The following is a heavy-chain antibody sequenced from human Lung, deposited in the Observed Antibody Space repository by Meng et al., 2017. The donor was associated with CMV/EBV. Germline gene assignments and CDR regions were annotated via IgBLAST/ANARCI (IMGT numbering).Heavy chain of an antibody. J-gene: IGHJ5*02. Sequence: GESXKISCAASGFTFSGFWMSWVRQAPGKGLEWVANINQDGGDKYYVDSVTGRFTISRDNAKNLVYLQLNSLRVEDTAIYYCARGSGMWFDAWGQGTLVTVSS. CDR1: GFTFSGFW. V-gene: IGHV3-7*01. CDR2: INQDGGDK. CDR3: ARGSGMWFDA.